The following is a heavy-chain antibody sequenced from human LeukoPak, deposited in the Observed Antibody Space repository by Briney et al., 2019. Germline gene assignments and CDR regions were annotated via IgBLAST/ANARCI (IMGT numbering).Heavy chain of an antibody. J-gene: IGHJ4*02. CDR1: GFTFTDYY. D-gene: IGHD6-19*01. Sequence: PAGSLRLSCAASGFTFTDYYMSWIRQAPEKGLGWLSYISSSGSTICYADSVKGRFTISRDNAKNSLYLQLNSLRAEDTAVYYCARRSGIAVAGAFDYWGQGTLVTVSS. V-gene: IGHV3-11*04. CDR3: ARRSGIAVAGAFDY. CDR2: ISSSGSTI.